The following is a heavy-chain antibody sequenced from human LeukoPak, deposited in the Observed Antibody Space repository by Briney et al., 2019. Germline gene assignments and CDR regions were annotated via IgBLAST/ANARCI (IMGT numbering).Heavy chain of an antibody. Sequence: NPSETLSLTCTVSGGSISSSSYYWGWIRQPPGKGLERIGSIYYSGSTYYNPSLKSRVTISVDTSKNQFSLKLSSVTAADTAVYYCARRAIAGYLYDYWGQGTLVTVSS. CDR2: IYYSGST. J-gene: IGHJ4*02. V-gene: IGHV4-39*01. CDR3: ARRAIAGYLYDY. D-gene: IGHD5-18*01. CDR1: GGSISSSSYY.